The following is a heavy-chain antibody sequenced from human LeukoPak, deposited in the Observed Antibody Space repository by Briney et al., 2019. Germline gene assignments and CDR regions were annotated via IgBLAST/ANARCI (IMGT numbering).Heavy chain of an antibody. D-gene: IGHD2-2*01. CDR1: GFSFSNFA. CDR3: TKEYCTTTTCLLPFQY. CDR2: ISDSGGNT. Sequence: GGSLRLSCAASGFSFSNFAMSWVHQAPGKRLEWVSGISDSGGNTDYADSVKGRFTISRDNSKNTLYLQMNSLRAEDTAIYYCTKEYCTTTTCLLPFQYWGQGTLVTVSS. J-gene: IGHJ1*01. V-gene: IGHV3-23*01.